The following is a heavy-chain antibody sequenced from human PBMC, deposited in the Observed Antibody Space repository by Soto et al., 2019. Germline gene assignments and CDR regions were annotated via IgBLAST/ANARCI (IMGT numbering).Heavy chain of an antibody. CDR3: AREYDFWSGYTPNWFDP. D-gene: IGHD3-3*01. V-gene: IGHV4-39*02. CDR2: IYYSGST. Sequence: SETLSLTCTVSGGSISSSSYYWGWIRQPPGKGLEWIGSIYYSGSTYYNPSLKSRVTISVDTSKNQFSLKLSSVTAADTAVYYRAREYDFWSGYTPNWFDPWGQGTLVTVSS. J-gene: IGHJ5*02. CDR1: GGSISSSSYY.